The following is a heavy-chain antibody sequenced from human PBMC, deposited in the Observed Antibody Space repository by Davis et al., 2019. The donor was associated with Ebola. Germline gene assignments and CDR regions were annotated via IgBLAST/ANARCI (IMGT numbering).Heavy chain of an antibody. J-gene: IGHJ4*02. V-gene: IGHV3-21*01. CDR2: ISSSSSYI. CDR3: ASIGGPSFDY. CDR1: GFTFSSYS. Sequence: GESLKISCAASGFTFSSYSMNWVRQAPGKGLEWVSSISSSSSYIYYADSVKGRFTISRDNAKNSLYLQMNSLRAEDTAVYYCASIGGPSFDYWGQGTLVTVSS. D-gene: IGHD2-15*01.